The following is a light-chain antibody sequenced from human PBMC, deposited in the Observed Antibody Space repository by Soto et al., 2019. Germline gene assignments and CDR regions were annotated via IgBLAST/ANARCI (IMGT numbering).Light chain of an antibody. CDR2: KVT. J-gene: IGLJ1*01. CDR3: NSFRVSHLYV. V-gene: IGLV2-14*01. Sequence: QSALAQPASVSGSPGQTITIAFTGTSGDIGGYNDVSWYQHHPGKAPKLIIYKVTHRPSGFSDRFSASKSGNTASLTISGLQAEDEADYYCNSFRVSHLYVFGTGTKVTVL. CDR1: SGDIGGYND.